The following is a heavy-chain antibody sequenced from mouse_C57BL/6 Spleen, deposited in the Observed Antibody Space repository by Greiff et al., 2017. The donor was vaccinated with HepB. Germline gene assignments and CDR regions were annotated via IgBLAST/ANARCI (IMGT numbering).Heavy chain of an antibody. D-gene: IGHD1-1*01. CDR2: LYPGTGST. CDR3: ARGDYGRSFIDY. J-gene: IGHJ2*01. V-gene: IGHV1-55*01. CDR1: GYTFTNYL. Sequence: QVQLQQSGAELVKPGASVKMSCKASGYTFTNYLINWVKQRPGQGLEWIGVLYPGTGSTNYNEKFKGKATLTADKSSSTAYMQLSSLTSEDSAVYYCARGDYGRSFIDYWDQGTTLTVSS.